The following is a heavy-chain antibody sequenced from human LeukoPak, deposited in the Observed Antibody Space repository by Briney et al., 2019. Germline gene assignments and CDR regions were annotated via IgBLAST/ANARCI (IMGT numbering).Heavy chain of an antibody. Sequence: PSETLSLTCAVSGYSISSGYYWGWIRQPPGKGLEWIGSIYHSGSTNYNPSLKSRVTISVDTSKNQFSLKLSSVTAADTAVYYCARDLDSSGTTPGYWGQGTLVTVSS. CDR1: GYSISSGYY. J-gene: IGHJ4*02. D-gene: IGHD3-22*01. CDR2: IYHSGST. V-gene: IGHV4-38-2*02. CDR3: ARDLDSSGTTPGY.